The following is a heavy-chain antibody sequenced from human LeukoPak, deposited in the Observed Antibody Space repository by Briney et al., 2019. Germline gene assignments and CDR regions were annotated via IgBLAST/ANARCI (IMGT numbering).Heavy chain of an antibody. CDR3: ARDPSNTSGRMIWFDS. Sequence: ASVKVSCKASGYTFTSYGISWVRQAPGQGLEWMGWISGYNGDTKFAQKFQGRVSMTTDTSTSTAYMEVRSLRFDDTAMYYCARDPSNTSGRMIWFDSWGQGTLVTVSS. CDR2: ISGYNGDT. J-gene: IGHJ5*01. CDR1: GYTFTSYG. V-gene: IGHV1-18*01. D-gene: IGHD2-2*01.